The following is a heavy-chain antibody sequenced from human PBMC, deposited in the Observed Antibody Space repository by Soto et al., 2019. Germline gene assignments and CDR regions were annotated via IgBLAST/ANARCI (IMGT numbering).Heavy chain of an antibody. CDR2: ISSSSSTI. D-gene: IGHD3-3*01. CDR1: GFTFSSYS. J-gene: IGHJ4*02. Sequence: GGSLRLSCAASGFTFSSYSMNWVRQAPGKGLEWVSYISSSSSTIYYADSVKGRFTISRDNAKNTLYLQMNSLRAEDTAVYYFARDKRDLRFLEWSYYFDFWGQGTLVTVSS. CDR3: ARDKRDLRFLEWSYYFDF. V-gene: IGHV3-48*01.